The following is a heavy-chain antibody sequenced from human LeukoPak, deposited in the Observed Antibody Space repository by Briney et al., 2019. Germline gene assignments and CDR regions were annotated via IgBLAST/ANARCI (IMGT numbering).Heavy chain of an antibody. CDR3: ARSPSPYSSGWYFDY. V-gene: IGHV6-1*01. J-gene: IGHJ4*02. D-gene: IGHD6-19*01. Sequence: SQSLSLTCVISGYSVSINSAAWNWIRQSPSRGLEWLGRTYQRSKWYNDYAVSVKSRITINPDISKNQFSLQLNSVTPEDTAVYYCARSPSPYSSGWYFDYWGQGTLVTVSS. CDR2: TYQRSKWYN. CDR1: GYSVSINSAA.